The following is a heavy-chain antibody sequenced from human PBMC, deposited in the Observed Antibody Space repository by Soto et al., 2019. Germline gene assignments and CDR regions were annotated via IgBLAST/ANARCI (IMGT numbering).Heavy chain of an antibody. Sequence: GGSLRLSCAASGFTFRIYSMHWVRQAPGKGLEWVAVISHDGSDIYYDDSVKGRFTISRDNSNSTLYLHMNSLRPEDTAVYYCARDAYNYGYFSSWVPGTLVTVSS. CDR2: ISHDGSDI. CDR1: GFTFRIYS. CDR3: ARDAYNYGYFSS. D-gene: IGHD5-12*01. V-gene: IGHV3-30-3*01. J-gene: IGHJ5*02.